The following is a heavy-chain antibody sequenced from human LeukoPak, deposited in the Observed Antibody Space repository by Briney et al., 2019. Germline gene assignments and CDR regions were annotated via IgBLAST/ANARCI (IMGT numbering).Heavy chain of an antibody. CDR3: ARDATDAAFTPMNDY. CDR1: GYTFTNYG. J-gene: IGHJ4*02. V-gene: IGHV1-18*01. CDR2: TSAYNGNT. Sequence: GASVKVSCKASGYTFTNYGISWVRQAPGQGLEGIGWTSAYNGNTNYAQKLRGRVTLIIDRSTSTVYMELRSLRSDDTAVYYCARDATDAAFTPMNDYWGQGTLVTVSS. D-gene: IGHD2-15*01.